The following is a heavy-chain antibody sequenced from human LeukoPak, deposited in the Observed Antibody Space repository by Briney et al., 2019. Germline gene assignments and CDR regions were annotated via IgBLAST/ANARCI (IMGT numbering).Heavy chain of an antibody. CDR2: ISYDGSNK. J-gene: IGHJ4*02. D-gene: IGHD3-10*01. CDR1: GFTFSSYA. CDR3: ARESVLLWFGFDY. Sequence: GGSLRLSCAASGFTFSSYAMHWVRQAPGKGLEWVAVISYDGSNKYYADSVKGRFTISRDNSKNTLYLQMNSLRAEDTAVYYCARESVLLWFGFDYWGQGTLVTVSS. V-gene: IGHV3-30-3*01.